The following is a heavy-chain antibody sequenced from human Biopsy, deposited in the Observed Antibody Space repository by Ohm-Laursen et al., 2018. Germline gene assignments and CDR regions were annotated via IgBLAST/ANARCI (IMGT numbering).Heavy chain of an antibody. CDR2: IDLDDYK. D-gene: IGHD6-13*01. CDR1: GFSLNARGMC. Sequence: TQTLTLTSDFSGFSLNARGMCVSWIHQPPGKALEWLARIDLDDYKDYSVSLKDRLTISKATSENQVVLTMTNTDPADTGTYFCARTPIAIFSAGLVYRHRRHLQGMDVWGQGTAVTVS. V-gene: IGHV2-70*11. J-gene: IGHJ6*02. CDR3: ARTPIAIFSAGLVYRHRRHLQGMDV.